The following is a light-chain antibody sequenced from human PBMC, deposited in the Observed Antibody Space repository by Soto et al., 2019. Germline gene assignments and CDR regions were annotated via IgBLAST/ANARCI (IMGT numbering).Light chain of an antibody. CDR3: QQYNNWPFT. CDR1: QSISSN. CDR2: GAS. Sequence: EIVMTQSPATLSVSPGERATLSCRASQSISSNLAWYHKKPGQAPRPLIYGASTRATGIPATFSGSGSGTEFTLTISSLQSEDFAVYYCQQYNNWPFTFGPGTKVDIK. J-gene: IGKJ3*01. V-gene: IGKV3-15*01.